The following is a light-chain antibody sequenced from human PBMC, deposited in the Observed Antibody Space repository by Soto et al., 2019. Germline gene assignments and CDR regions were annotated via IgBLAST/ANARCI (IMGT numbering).Light chain of an antibody. CDR3: QQYNNWPPWT. Sequence: ILMTQSPATLSVSPGERATLSCRASQSISNNLAWYQQKPGQAPRLLIYDASTRATGIPARFSGSGSGTAFTLTISRLQSEDFEVYYCQQYNNWPPWTFGQGTKLEIK. CDR2: DAS. V-gene: IGKV3-15*01. J-gene: IGKJ1*01. CDR1: QSISNN.